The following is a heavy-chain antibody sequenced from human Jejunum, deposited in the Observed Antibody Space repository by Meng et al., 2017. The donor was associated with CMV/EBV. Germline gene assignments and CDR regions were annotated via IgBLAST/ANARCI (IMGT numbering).Heavy chain of an antibody. Sequence: QVQWVQSGAEVKKPGASVKVSCKASGYTFTGYYMHWVRQAPGQGLEWMGWININSGGTNYAQKFQGWITMTRDTSISTAYMELSRLRSDDTAVYYCARGEGYCTNGVCSPGYWGQGSLVTVSS. V-gene: IGHV1-2*04. J-gene: IGHJ4*02. CDR3: ARGEGYCTNGVCSPGY. CDR1: GYTFTGYY. D-gene: IGHD2-8*01. CDR2: ININSGGT.